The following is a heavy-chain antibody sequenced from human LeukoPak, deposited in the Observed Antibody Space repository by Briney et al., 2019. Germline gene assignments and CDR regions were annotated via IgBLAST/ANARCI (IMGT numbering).Heavy chain of an antibody. V-gene: IGHV4-38-2*02. D-gene: IGHD6-13*01. J-gene: IGHJ5*02. CDR2: IYHSGST. CDR3: ARMFRSSWYINWFDP. CDR1: GYSISSGYF. Sequence: SETLSLTCTVSGYSISSGYFWGWIRQPPGKGLEWIGSIYHSGSTSYNPSLKSRLTISVDTSKNQSSLKLNFVTAADTAMYYCARMFRSSWYINWFDPWGQGTLVTVSS.